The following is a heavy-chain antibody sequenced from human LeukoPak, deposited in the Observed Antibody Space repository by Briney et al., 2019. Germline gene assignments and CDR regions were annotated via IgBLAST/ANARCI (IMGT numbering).Heavy chain of an antibody. D-gene: IGHD6-13*01. J-gene: IGHJ4*02. CDR1: GFTVSSNY. CDR2: IYSGGST. CDR3: ARGREPGIAAAGTFDY. V-gene: IGHV3-53*01. Sequence: GGSLRLSCAASGFTVSSNYMSWVRQAPGKGLEWVSVIYSGGSTYYADSVKGRFTISRDNAKNSLYLQMNSLRAEDTAVYYCARGREPGIAAAGTFDYWGQGTLVTVSS.